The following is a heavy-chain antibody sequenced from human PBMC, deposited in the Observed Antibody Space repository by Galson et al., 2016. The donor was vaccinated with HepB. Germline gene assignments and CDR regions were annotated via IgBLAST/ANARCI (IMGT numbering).Heavy chain of an antibody. J-gene: IGHJ4*02. Sequence: SLRLSCAASGFTFSCYTMNWVRQAPGKGLEWVSSITSNTSYIYYADSVKGRFTISRDNAKNSLYLQMNSLRVEDTAVYYCARDLGCGGPGYFDYWGQGTLVTVSS. D-gene: IGHD6-13*01. CDR1: GFTFSCYT. V-gene: IGHV3-21*01. CDR3: ARDLGCGGPGYFDY. CDR2: ITSNTSYI.